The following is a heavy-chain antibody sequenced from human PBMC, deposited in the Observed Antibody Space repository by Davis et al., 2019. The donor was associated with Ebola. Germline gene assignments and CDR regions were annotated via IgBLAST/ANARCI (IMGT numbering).Heavy chain of an antibody. CDR1: GFNFDDYA. V-gene: IGHV3-9*01. CDR2: IHGNSGII. CDR3: AKIGVRNIFSSPLDFDF. D-gene: IGHD6-19*01. J-gene: IGHJ4*02. Sequence: PGGSLRLSCAASGFNFDDYAMHWVRQAPGKGLEWVSGIHGNSGIIAYATSVDGRFTISRDNAKSSLYLQMDSLRPEDTALYYCAKIGVRNIFSSPLDFDFRGQGALVTVSS.